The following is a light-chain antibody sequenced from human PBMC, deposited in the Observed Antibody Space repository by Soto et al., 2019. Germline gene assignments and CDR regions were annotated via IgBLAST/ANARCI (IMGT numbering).Light chain of an antibody. V-gene: IGLV2-23*01. CDR2: EGS. CDR1: SSDVGSYNL. J-gene: IGLJ3*02. Sequence: QSVLTQPASVSGSPGQSITISCTGTSSDVGSYNLVSWYQQHPGKAPKLMIYEGSKRPSGVSNRFSGSKSGNKASMTISGLKAEDEDDYYCCSYAGSSTWVFGGGTKLTVL. CDR3: CSYAGSSTWV.